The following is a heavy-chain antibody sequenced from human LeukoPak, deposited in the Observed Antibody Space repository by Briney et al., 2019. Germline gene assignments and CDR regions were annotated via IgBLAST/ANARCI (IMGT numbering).Heavy chain of an antibody. Sequence: GGSLRLSCAASGFTFSSYAMSWVRQAPGKGLEWVSAISGSGGSTYYADSVKGRFTISRDNSKNTLYLRMNSLRAEDTAVYYCAKDQTSVDFWSGYYTGGWDYWGQGTLVTVSS. CDR2: ISGSGGST. D-gene: IGHD3-3*01. V-gene: IGHV3-23*01. CDR3: AKDQTSVDFWSGYYTGGWDY. CDR1: GFTFSSYA. J-gene: IGHJ4*02.